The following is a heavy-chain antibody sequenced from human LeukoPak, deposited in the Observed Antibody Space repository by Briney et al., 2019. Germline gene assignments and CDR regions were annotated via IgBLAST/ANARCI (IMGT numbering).Heavy chain of an antibody. CDR3: ARRYSDFWSGYLDY. V-gene: IGHV1-69*13. D-gene: IGHD3-3*01. Sequence: ASVKVSCKASGRTFSSYAISWVRQAPGQGLEWMGGIIPIFGTANYAQKFQGRVTITADESTSTAYMELSSLRSEDTAVYYCARRYSDFWSGYLDYWCQGTLVTVSS. J-gene: IGHJ4*02. CDR2: IIPIFGTA. CDR1: GRTFSSYA.